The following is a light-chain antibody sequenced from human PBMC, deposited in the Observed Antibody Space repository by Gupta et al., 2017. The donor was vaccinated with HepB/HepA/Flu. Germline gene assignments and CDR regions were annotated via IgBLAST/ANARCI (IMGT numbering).Light chain of an antibody. J-gene: IGKJ4*01. CDR1: QSVASN. CDR3: QQHNNWIT. Sequence: MVMTQSPAILSVSPGERAILSCRSSQSVASNLAWYQQKAGQAPRLLIYGAYTRASGVPARFSGSGSGTEFTLIISSLQSEDSAVYYCQQHNNWITFGGGTKVDIK. V-gene: IGKV3-15*01. CDR2: GAY.